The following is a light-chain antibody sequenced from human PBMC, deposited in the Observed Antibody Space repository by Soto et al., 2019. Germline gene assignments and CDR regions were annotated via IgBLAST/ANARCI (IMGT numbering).Light chain of an antibody. J-gene: IGKJ1*01. CDR1: QSVSSN. CDR3: QQYNNRWT. CDR2: GAS. V-gene: IGKV3-15*01. Sequence: EIVMTQSPATLSVSPGERATLSCRASQSVSSNLPWYQQKPGQAPRLLIYGASTRATGIPARFSGSGSGTEFNLTITSRQSEDFAVYCCQQYNNRWTFGQGTKVDIK.